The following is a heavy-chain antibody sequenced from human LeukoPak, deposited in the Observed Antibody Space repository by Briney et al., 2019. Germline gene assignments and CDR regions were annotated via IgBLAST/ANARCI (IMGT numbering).Heavy chain of an antibody. V-gene: IGHV5-51*01. CDR2: IYPGDSDA. D-gene: IGHD2-2*01. J-gene: IGHJ6*03. CDR1: GYSFTNYW. Sequence: GESLKISCKGSGYSFTNYWIGWVRQMPGKGLEWMGIIYPGDSDARYSPSFQGQVTISADKSISTAYLQWSSLKASDTAMYYCARQRYCTSSSCYYYYYMDVWGKGTTVTVSS. CDR3: ARQRYCTSSSCYYYYYMDV.